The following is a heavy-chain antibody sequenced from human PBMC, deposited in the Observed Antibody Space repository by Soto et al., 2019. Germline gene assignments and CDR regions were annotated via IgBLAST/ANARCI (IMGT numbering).Heavy chain of an antibody. CDR3: ARDKAPFYYDCWSGYDY. V-gene: IGHV3-33*01. CDR2: IWYDGSNK. J-gene: IGHJ4*02. Sequence: QVQLVESGGGVVQPGRSLRLSCAASGFTFSSYGMHWVRQAPGKGLEWVAVIWYDGSNKYYADSVKGRFTISRDNSKNTLYLQMNSLRAEDTAVYYCARDKAPFYYDCWSGYDYWGQGTLVTVSS. D-gene: IGHD3-3*01. CDR1: GFTFSSYG.